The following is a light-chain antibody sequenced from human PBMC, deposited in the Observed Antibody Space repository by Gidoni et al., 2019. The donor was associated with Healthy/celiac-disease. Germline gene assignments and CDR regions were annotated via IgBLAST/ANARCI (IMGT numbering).Light chain of an antibody. Sequence: QSALTQPSSLSGSPGQSFTISCTGTISEVGGYNYVSWYQQHPGKAPKLMIYEVSNRPSGVSNRFSGSKSGNTASLTISGLQAEDEADYYCSSYTSSSSVVFGGGTKLTVL. CDR1: ISEVGGYNY. V-gene: IGLV2-14*01. CDR2: EVS. CDR3: SSYTSSSSVV. J-gene: IGLJ2*01.